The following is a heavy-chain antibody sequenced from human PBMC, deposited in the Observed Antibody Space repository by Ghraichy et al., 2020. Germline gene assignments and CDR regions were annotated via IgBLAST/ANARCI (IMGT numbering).Heavy chain of an antibody. D-gene: IGHD3-16*01. CDR3: ARGESGLGD. V-gene: IGHV3-74*01. CDR1: GFTLSSYW. J-gene: IGHJ4*02. Sequence: LSLTCAASGFTLSSYWMYWVRLVPGKELEWLSHISPAGNIINYAGSVRGRFTISRDIAKNTLYLQMNSLRAEDTAVYFCARGESGLGDWGQGTLVTVSS. CDR2: ISPAGNII.